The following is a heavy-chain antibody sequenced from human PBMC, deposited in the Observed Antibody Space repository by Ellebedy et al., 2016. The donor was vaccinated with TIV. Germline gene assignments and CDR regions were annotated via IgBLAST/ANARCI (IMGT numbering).Heavy chain of an antibody. CDR3: ARVSGKYYFDY. J-gene: IGHJ4*02. D-gene: IGHD2-8*01. CDR1: GFSFRDYW. CDR2: IDTGGSTI. V-gene: IGHV3-74*01. Sequence: GGSLRLXXAASGFSFRDYWMHWVRQAPGEGLVWLSRIDTGGSTIDYADSVKGRFTISRDNFKSTLFLQMNTLTAEDTAVYYCARVSGKYYFDYWGQGTLVTVSS.